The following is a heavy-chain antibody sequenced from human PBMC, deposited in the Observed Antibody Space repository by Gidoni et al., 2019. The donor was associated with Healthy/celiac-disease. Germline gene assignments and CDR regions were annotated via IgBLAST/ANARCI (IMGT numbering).Heavy chain of an antibody. D-gene: IGHD3-22*01. Sequence: EVQLVESGGGLVQPGGSLRLSCAASGFTFSSYEMNWVRQAPGKGLEWVSYISSSGSTIYYADSVKGRFTISRDNAKNSLYLQMNSLRAEDTAVYYCARGASRIVVAHLDYYYYGMDVWGQGTTVTVSS. J-gene: IGHJ6*02. CDR1: GFTFSSYE. CDR3: ARGASRIVVAHLDYYYYGMDV. CDR2: ISSSGSTI. V-gene: IGHV3-48*03.